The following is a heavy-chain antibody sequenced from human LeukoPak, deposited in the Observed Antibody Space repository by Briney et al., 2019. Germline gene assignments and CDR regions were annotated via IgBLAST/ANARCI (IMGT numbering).Heavy chain of an antibody. CDR2: INPKNRGT. CDR1: GYTFSGFY. Sequence: ASVKVSCKASGYTFSGFYINWVRQAPGQGLEWMGWINPKNRGTHYAPDFLGRVTMTRDTSISTAYMELSRLTSDDTAVYYCARDGRLRNGYDNFYIWGQGTLVTVSS. D-gene: IGHD5-18*01. V-gene: IGHV1-2*02. J-gene: IGHJ4*02. CDR3: ARDGRLRNGYDNFYI.